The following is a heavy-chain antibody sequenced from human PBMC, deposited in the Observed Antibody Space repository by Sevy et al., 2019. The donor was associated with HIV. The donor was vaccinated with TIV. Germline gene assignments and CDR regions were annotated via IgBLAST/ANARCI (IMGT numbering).Heavy chain of an antibody. CDR1: GFTFSSYA. D-gene: IGHD3-22*01. CDR3: ANYYDTNVGLDY. CDR2: ISGSGGII. J-gene: IGHJ4*02. V-gene: IGHV3-23*01. Sequence: GRSLRLSCAASGFTFSSYAMSWVRQAPGKGLEWVSAISGSGGIIYYADSVKGRFTISRDTSKNTLYLQMNSLRAEDTAVYYCANYYDTNVGLDYWGQGTLVTVSS.